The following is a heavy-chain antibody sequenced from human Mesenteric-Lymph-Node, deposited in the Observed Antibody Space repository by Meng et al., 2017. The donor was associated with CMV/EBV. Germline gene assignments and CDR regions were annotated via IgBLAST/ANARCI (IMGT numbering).Heavy chain of an antibody. Sequence: GEFLKISCTASGFPFSTSAMHWVRQAPGKGLQWVAVISYDGTYKYYAESVKGRFTISRDNPENTLFLQMNSLRVEDTAVYYCTREREDIVVLPSATNYMDVWGQGTTVTVSS. V-gene: IGHV3-30*04. CDR3: TREREDIVVLPSATNYMDV. CDR1: GFPFSTSA. J-gene: IGHJ6*02. CDR2: ISYDGTYK. D-gene: IGHD2-15*01.